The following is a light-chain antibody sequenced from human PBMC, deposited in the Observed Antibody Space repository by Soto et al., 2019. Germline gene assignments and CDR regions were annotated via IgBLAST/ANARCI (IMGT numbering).Light chain of an antibody. CDR1: QTVSRY. CDR3: QQRSTWPRT. J-gene: IGKJ1*01. Sequence: EIVMTQSPATLSVSPGERVTLSCRASQTVSRYVAWYQQKPGQAPRLLIYDASKRATDIPARFSGSGSGTDFTLTISSLEPEDFAVYYCQQRSTWPRTFGQGTKVEI. CDR2: DAS. V-gene: IGKV3-11*01.